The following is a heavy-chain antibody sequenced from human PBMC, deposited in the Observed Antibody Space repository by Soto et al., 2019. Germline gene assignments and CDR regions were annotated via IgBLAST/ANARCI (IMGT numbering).Heavy chain of an antibody. CDR3: ARVKTDYSNPRGPFFFYGMDV. CDR1: EFTFSSYA. V-gene: IGHV3-30-3*01. CDR2: ISYDGGHK. J-gene: IGHJ6*02. Sequence: QVQLVESGGGVVHPERSLRLSCSASEFTFSSYAMHWGRQAPGKGLEWVAGISYDGGHKFYGDSVRGRFTISRDSSKTTVFPQMNSLRPEDTAAYYRARVKTDYSNPRGPFFFYGMDVWGQGTTVTVSS. D-gene: IGHD4-4*01.